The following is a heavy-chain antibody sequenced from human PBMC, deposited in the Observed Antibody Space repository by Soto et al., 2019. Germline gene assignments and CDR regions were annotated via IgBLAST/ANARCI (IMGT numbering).Heavy chain of an antibody. CDR2: ISYDGSNK. CDR1: GFTFSSYA. CDR3: GSFTGYSSCGYSGYYYYYGMDV. D-gene: IGHD6-19*01. J-gene: IGHJ6*02. V-gene: IGHV3-30-3*01. Sequence: QVQLVESGGGVVQPGRSLRLSCAASGFTFSSYAMNWVRQAPGKGLEWVAVISYDGSNKYYADSVKGRFTISRDNSKNTLYQQMNRRRAEDTVLYYCGSFTGYSSCGYSGYYYYYGMDVWGQGTTVTVSS.